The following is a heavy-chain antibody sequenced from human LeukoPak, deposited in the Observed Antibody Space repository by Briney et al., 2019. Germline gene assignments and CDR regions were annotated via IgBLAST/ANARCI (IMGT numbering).Heavy chain of an antibody. J-gene: IGHJ6*02. V-gene: IGHV3-66*01. Sequence: GGSVRLSCAGSGLSVSRNYMRGVRQAPGKGLEWVSFSYSGGKTYYPDSVKGRFTISRDNSKNTLYLQMNSLRAEDTAVYYCARDLEFRAYNWNDDDPTPYGMDVWGQGTTVTVSS. CDR2: SYSGGKT. CDR3: ARDLEFRAYNWNDDDPTPYGMDV. CDR1: GLSVSRNY. D-gene: IGHD1-20*01.